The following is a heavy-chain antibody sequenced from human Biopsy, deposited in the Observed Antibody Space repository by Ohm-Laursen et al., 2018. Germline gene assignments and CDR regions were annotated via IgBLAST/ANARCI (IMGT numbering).Heavy chain of an antibody. CDR2: INPSGRYT. J-gene: IGHJ4*02. CDR1: GYAFHTYY. D-gene: IGHD2-21*02. V-gene: IGHV1-46*02. CDR3: ARPRGTATAIADGLDY. Sequence: GASVKVSCKVSGYAFHTYYMHWVRQAPGQGLEWLGYINPSGRYTRNAQSFQGRVTMTRDTSTSTVYMELSGLTSDDTAVYYCARPRGTATAIADGLDYWGQGTRVTVSS.